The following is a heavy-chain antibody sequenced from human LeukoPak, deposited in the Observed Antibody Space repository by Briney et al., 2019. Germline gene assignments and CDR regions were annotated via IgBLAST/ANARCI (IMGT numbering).Heavy chain of an antibody. V-gene: IGHV4-34*01. Sequence: SETLSLTCAVYGGSFSGYYWSWIRQPPGKGLEWIGSIYYSGSTYYNPSLKSRVTISVDTSKNQFSLKLSSVTAADTAVYYCARRDSSGYYYGSHAFDIWGQGTMVTVSS. CDR2: IYYSGST. D-gene: IGHD3-22*01. CDR1: GGSFSGYY. J-gene: IGHJ3*02. CDR3: ARRDSSGYYYGSHAFDI.